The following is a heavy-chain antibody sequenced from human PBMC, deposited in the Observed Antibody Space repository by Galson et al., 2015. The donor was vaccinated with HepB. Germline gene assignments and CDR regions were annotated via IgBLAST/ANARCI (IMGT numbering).Heavy chain of an antibody. J-gene: IGHJ4*02. CDR3: ARSNWNYLAPFDY. CDR2: IYYSGST. V-gene: IGHV4-59*01. Sequence: SETLSLTCTVSGGSISSYYWSWIRQPPGKGLEWIGYIYYSGSTNYNPSLKSRVSISVDTSKKQFSLKLSSVTAADTAVYYCARSNWNYLAPFDYWGQGTLVTVSS. D-gene: IGHD1-7*01. CDR1: GGSISSYY.